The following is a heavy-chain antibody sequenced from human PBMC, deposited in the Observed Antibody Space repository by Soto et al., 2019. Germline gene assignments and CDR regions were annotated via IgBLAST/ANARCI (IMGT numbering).Heavy chain of an antibody. V-gene: IGHV3-53*01. CDR1: GFTVSSNY. CDR2: IYSGGST. CDR3: ARDKMGNYYYYGMDV. J-gene: IGHJ6*02. Sequence: GGSLRLSCAASGFTVSSNYMSWVRQAPGKGLEWVSVIYSGGSTYYADSVKGRFTISRDNSKNTLYLQMNSLRAEDTAVYYCARDKMGNYYYYGMDVWGQGTTVTVSS.